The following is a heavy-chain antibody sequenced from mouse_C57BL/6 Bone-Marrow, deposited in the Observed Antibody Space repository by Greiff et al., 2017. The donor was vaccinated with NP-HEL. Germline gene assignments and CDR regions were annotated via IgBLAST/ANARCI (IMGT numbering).Heavy chain of an antibody. CDR1: GYTFTSYG. D-gene: IGHD1-1*01. V-gene: IGHV1-81*01. CDR2: IYPRSGTT. Sequence: VQLQQSGAELARPGASVKLSCKASGYTFTSYGISWVKQRTGQGLEWIGEIYPRSGTTYYNEKFKGKATLTADKSSSTAYMELHSLTSEDSAVYFCARSMIITTVGSAYWGQGTLVTVSA. CDR3: ARSMIITTVGSAY. J-gene: IGHJ3*01.